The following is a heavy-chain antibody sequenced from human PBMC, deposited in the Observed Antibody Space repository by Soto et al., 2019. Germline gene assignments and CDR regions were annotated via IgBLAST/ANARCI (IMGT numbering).Heavy chain of an antibody. CDR2: IDPSDSYT. CDR3: ASLKLERTYYYYYGMDV. D-gene: IGHD1-1*01. J-gene: IGHJ6*02. V-gene: IGHV5-10-1*01. CDR1: GYSFTSYW. Sequence: PGESLKISCKGSGYSFTSYWISWVRQMPGKGLEWMGRIDPSDSYTNYSPSFQGHVTISADKSISTAYLQWSSLKASDTAMYYCASLKLERTYYYYYGMDVWGQGTTVTVSS.